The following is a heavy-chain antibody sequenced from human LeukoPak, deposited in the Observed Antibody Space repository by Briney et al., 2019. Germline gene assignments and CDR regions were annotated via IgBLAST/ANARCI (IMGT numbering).Heavy chain of an antibody. CDR1: GGSISSGGYY. D-gene: IGHD3-16*01. CDR3: ARVWSAYYFDY. Sequence: SETLSLTCTVSGGSISSGGYYWSWIRQHPGKGLEWIGYIYYSGSTYYNPSLKSRVTISVDTSKNQFSLKLSSVTAADTAVYYCARVWSAYYFDYWGQGTLVTVSS. CDR2: IYYSGST. V-gene: IGHV4-31*03. J-gene: IGHJ4*02.